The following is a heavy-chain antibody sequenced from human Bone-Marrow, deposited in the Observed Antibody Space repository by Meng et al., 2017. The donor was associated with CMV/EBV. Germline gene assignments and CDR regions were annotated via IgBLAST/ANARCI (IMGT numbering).Heavy chain of an antibody. CDR3: ARVVRYQLHKGAFDI. CDR1: GFTFSSYE. D-gene: IGHD2-2*01. V-gene: IGHV4-59*06. Sequence: GSLRLSCAASGFTFSSYEMNWVRQAPGKGLEWIGYIYYSGSTYYNPSLKSRVTISVDTSKNQFSLKLSSVTAADTAVYYCARVVRYQLHKGAFDIWGQGTMVTVSS. J-gene: IGHJ3*02. CDR2: IYYSGST.